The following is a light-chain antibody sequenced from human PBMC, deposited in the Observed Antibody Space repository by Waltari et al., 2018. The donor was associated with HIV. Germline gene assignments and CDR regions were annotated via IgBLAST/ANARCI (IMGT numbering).Light chain of an antibody. CDR1: ISNIGVNY. Sequence: QSVMTQPPSVSAAPGQKVTISCSGISNIGVNYVSWYQQVPATAPKLLIYDNNQRPSGIPDRFSGSRSGTSATLDISGLQPGDEADYYCGTWDYSLDSGVFGGGTKLTVL. V-gene: IGLV1-51*01. CDR3: GTWDYSLDSGV. CDR2: DNN. J-gene: IGLJ3*02.